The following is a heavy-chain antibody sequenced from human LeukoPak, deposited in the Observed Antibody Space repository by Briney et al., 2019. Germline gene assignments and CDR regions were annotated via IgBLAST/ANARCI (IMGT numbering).Heavy chain of an antibody. CDR1: GFTFSSYE. D-gene: IGHD3-3*01. V-gene: IGHV3-48*03. Sequence: GGSLRLSCAASGFTFSSYEMNWVRQAPGKGLEWVSYISSSGSTIYYADSVKGRFTISRDNAKNSLYLQMNSLRAEDTAVYYCARDRGDFWSGYYTNYYDYWGQGTLVTVSS. CDR3: ARDRGDFWSGYYTNYYDY. J-gene: IGHJ4*02. CDR2: ISSSGSTI.